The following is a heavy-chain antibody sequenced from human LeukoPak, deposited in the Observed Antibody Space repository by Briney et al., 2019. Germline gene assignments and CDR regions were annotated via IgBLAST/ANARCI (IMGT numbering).Heavy chain of an antibody. CDR1: GXPFSVYA. V-gene: IGHV3-23*01. D-gene: IGHD3-9*01. J-gene: IGHJ6*02. CDR2: ISESGAGA. Sequence: GGSLRLSCEASGXPFSVYAMSWVRQAPGKGLEWVSAISESGAGAYYADSVKGRFTISRDSSKNTLYLQMNSLRADDTAVYYCAKGLGRLLTGYYPGGGYYGMDVWGQGTTVTVSS. CDR3: AKGLGRLLTGYYPGGGYYGMDV.